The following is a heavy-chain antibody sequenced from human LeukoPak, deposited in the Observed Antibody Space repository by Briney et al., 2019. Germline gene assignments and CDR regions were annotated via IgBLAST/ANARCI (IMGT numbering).Heavy chain of an antibody. CDR1: GLTFSTFA. D-gene: IGHD3-9*01. CDR2: ISGSGGST. CDR3: AKLGDILTGYPYYFDY. V-gene: IGHV3-23*01. J-gene: IGHJ4*02. Sequence: PGGSLRLSCEASGLTFSTFAMSWVRQAPGKGLEWVSAISGSGGSTYYADSVKGRFTISRDNSKNTLYLQMNSLRAEDTAVYYCAKLGDILTGYPYYFDYWGQGTLVTVSS.